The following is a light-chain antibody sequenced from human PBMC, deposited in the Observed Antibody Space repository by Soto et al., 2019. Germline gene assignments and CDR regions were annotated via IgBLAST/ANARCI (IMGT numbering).Light chain of an antibody. CDR1: SSNIGGYNI. CDR3: CSYVSETSYV. Sequence: QSALTQPDSVSGAPGQSITISGSGTSSNIGGYNIVSWYQQQPGKAPKVISYEGVKRPSGGYDRFYGYTSGVTASLTISGLQADHEAEYYYCSYVSETSYVFARGTKGTVL. J-gene: IGLJ1*01. V-gene: IGLV2-23*01. CDR2: EGV.